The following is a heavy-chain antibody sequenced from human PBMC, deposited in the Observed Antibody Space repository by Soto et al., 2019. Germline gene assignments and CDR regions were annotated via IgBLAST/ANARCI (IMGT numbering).Heavy chain of an antibody. CDR2: VSGHNGKA. V-gene: IGHV1-18*04. J-gene: IGHJ4*02. CDR3: ARDEGAAAGALIDY. CDR1: GYTFSNYG. Sequence: QVQLVQSGAEVRKPGASVKVSCKTSGYTFSNYGVSWVRQAPGQGLEWMGWVSGHNGKANYLRERQDRLTMTTDTATSTAYMELRSLTSDDTAVYFCARDEGAAAGALIDYWCQGTLVTVSS. D-gene: IGHD6-13*01.